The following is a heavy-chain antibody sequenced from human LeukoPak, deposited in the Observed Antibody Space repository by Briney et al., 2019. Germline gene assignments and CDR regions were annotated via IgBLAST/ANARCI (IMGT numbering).Heavy chain of an antibody. D-gene: IGHD3-10*01. CDR3: ASLHMVRGVGSRRLLDY. J-gene: IGHJ4*02. Sequence: SVKVSCKASGGTFSSYAISWVRQAPGQGLEWMGGIIPIFGTANYAQKFQGRVTITADESTSTAYMELSSLRSEDTAVYYCASLHMVRGVGSRRLLDYWGQGTLVTVSS. CDR2: IIPIFGTA. CDR1: GGTFSSYA. V-gene: IGHV1-69*13.